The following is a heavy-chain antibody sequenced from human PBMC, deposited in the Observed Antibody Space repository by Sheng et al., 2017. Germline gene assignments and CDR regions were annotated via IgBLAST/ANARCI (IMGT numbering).Heavy chain of an antibody. Sequence: EQLQQWGAGLLKPSETLSLTCGVYGGSLSDYYWTWIRQPPGKRLEWIGEINHYERTNYNPSLKSRVTISLDMSKKQFSLRLSSVTAADTAVYYCARHNYHDSSGYYAYWGPGTLVTVSS. D-gene: IGHD3-22*01. CDR3: ARHNYHDSSGYYAY. CDR2: INHYERT. V-gene: IGHV4-34*01. CDR1: GGSLSDYY. J-gene: IGHJ4*02.